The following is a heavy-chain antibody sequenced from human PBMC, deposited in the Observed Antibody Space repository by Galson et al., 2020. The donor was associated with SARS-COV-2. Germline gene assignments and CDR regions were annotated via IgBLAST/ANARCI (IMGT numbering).Heavy chain of an antibody. CDR3: ARSEHSSGWDDAFDI. CDR1: GFTFSSYG. CDR2: IRYDGSNK. V-gene: IGHV3-33*01. D-gene: IGHD6-19*01. Sequence: GESLKISCAASGFTFSSYGMHWVRQAPGKGLEWVAVIRYDGSNKYYADSVTGRFTISRDNSKNTLYLQMNSLRAEDTAVYYCARSEHSSGWDDAFDIWGQGTMVTVSS. J-gene: IGHJ3*02.